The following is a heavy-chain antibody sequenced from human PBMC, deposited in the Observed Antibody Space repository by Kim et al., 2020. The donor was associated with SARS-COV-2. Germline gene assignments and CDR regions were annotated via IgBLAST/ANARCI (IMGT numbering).Heavy chain of an antibody. CDR1: GGTFSSYA. CDR3: ARVGGYYDFWSGYPNWFDP. Sequence: SVKVSCKASGGTFSSYAISWVRQAPGQGLEWMGGIIPIFGTANYAQKFQGRVTITADESTSTAYMELSSLRSEDTAVYYCARVGGYYDFWSGYPNWFDPWGQGTLVTVSS. D-gene: IGHD3-3*01. CDR2: IIPIFGTA. V-gene: IGHV1-69*13. J-gene: IGHJ5*02.